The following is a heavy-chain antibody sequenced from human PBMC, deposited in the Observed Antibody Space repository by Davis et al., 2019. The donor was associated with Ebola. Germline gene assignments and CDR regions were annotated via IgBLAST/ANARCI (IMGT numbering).Heavy chain of an antibody. D-gene: IGHD4-17*01. J-gene: IGHJ5*02. CDR3: ARVGYGDYWRWFDP. CDR1: GFTFSSYW. Sequence: PGGSLRLSCAASGFTFSSYWMHWVRQAPGKGLVWVSRINSDGSSTSYADSVKGRFTISRDNAKNTLYLQMNSLRAEDTAVYYCARVGYGDYWRWFDPWGQGTLVTVSS. CDR2: INSDGSST. V-gene: IGHV3-74*01.